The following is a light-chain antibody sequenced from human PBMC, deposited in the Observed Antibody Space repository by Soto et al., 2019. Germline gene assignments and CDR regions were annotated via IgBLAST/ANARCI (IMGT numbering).Light chain of an antibody. J-gene: IGKJ4*01. Sequence: DIQLTQSPSFLSASVGDRVTITCRASQGINTFLAWYQQKPGKAPNLLIYTASSLQSGVPSRFSGSGSGSAFALTISALQPEDFATYYCQQLNTYPLTFGGGTKVEIK. CDR3: QQLNTYPLT. V-gene: IGKV1-9*01. CDR1: QGINTF. CDR2: TAS.